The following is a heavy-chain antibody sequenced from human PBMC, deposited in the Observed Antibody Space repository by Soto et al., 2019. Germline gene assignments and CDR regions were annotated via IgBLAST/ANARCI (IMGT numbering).Heavy chain of an antibody. CDR2: IWYDGSNK. J-gene: IGHJ6*02. CDR3: ARDFYYGSGSLPDYYYGMDV. Sequence: GGSLRLSCAASGFTFSSYGMHWVRQAPGKGLEWVAVIWYDGSNKYYADSVKGRFTISRDNSKNTLYLQMNSLRAEDTAVYYCARDFYYGSGSLPDYYYGMDVWGQGTTVTVSS. V-gene: IGHV3-33*01. CDR1: GFTFSSYG. D-gene: IGHD3-10*01.